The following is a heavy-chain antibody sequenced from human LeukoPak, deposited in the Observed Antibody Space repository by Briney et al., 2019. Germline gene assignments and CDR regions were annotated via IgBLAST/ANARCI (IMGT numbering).Heavy chain of an antibody. V-gene: IGHV4-39*01. Sequence: SETLSLTCTVSGGSISSSSYYWGWIRQPPGKGLEWIGSIYYSGSTYYNPSLKSPVTISLDTSKNQFSLKLSSVTAADTAVYYCARHKAVAGTSEYFQHWGQGTLVTVSS. CDR3: ARHKAVAGTSEYFQH. J-gene: IGHJ1*01. CDR1: GGSISSSSYY. CDR2: IYYSGST. D-gene: IGHD6-19*01.